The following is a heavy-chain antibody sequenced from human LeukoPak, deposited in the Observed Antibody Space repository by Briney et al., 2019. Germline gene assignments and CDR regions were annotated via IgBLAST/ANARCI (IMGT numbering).Heavy chain of an antibody. V-gene: IGHV4-39*01. J-gene: IGHJ6*03. CDR3: ARGYDFWSGYRDYYMDV. Sequence: SETLSLTCTVSGDSISSSSYYWGWVRQPPGKGLEWIGDIYYSGSSYYSPSLKSRVTISLDTSKNQFSLKLRSVTAADTAVYYCARGYDFWSGYRDYYMDVWGKGTTVTVSS. CDR1: GDSISSSSYY. CDR2: IYYSGSS. D-gene: IGHD3-3*01.